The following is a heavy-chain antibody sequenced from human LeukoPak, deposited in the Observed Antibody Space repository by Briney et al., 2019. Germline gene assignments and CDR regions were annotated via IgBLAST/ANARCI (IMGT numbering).Heavy chain of an antibody. D-gene: IGHD6-13*01. V-gene: IGHV5-51*01. CDR3: ARHDYSWYAPFDY. CDR2: IYPGDSDT. Sequence: GESLKISCKGSGYSFTSYWIGWVRQVPGKGLEWMGIIYPGDSDTRYSTSFQGQVTISADKSISTAYLQWSSLKASDTAMYYCARHDYSWYAPFDYWGQGTLVTVSS. CDR1: GYSFTSYW. J-gene: IGHJ4*02.